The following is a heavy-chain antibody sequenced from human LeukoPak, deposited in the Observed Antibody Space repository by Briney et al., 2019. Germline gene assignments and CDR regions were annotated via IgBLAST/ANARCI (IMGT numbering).Heavy chain of an antibody. CDR2: ISTSSSYI. Sequence: GGSLRLSCAASGFTFSIYSMNWVRQAPGKGLEWVSFISTSSSYIYYADSLKGRFTISRDNAKKSLYLQINSLRAEDTAVYYCARVTRGGYDGYFDYWGQGTLVTVSS. CDR3: ARVTRGGYDGYFDY. V-gene: IGHV3-21*01. CDR1: GFTFSIYS. J-gene: IGHJ4*02. D-gene: IGHD5-12*01.